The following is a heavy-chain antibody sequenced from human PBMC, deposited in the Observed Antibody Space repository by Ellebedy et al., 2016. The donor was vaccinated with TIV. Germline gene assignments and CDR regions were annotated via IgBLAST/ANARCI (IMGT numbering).Heavy chain of an antibody. CDR3: ASRAYETYYAMDV. J-gene: IGHJ6*02. CDR2: LIPVFKTA. V-gene: IGHV1-69*13. CDR1: GGTFSYA. D-gene: IGHD3-22*01. Sequence: ASVKVSCKASGGTFSYAINWVRQAPGQGLEWVGRLIPVFKTAEYAQKLQGRVTISADESTSSLTSEDTAVYYCASRAYETYYAMDVWGQGTTVTVS.